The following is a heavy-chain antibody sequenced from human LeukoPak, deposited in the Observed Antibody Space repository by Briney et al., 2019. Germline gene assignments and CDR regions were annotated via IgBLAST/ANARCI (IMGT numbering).Heavy chain of an antibody. CDR1: GGSISSSRYY. D-gene: IGHD2-2*01. V-gene: IGHV4-39*01. CDR2: INYSGST. J-gene: IGHJ3*02. CDR3: ASHEVVSTVYEAFDM. Sequence: SETLSLTCTVSGGSISSSRYYWGWIRQSPGKGLEWLGRINYSGSTDDKPSLKSRVTISVDTSKSGFSLKLNSVTAADTAVYYCASHEVVSTVYEAFDMWGQGTMVTVSS.